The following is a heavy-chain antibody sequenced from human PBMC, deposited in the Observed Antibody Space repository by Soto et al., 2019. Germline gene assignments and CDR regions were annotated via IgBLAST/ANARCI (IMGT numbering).Heavy chain of an antibody. CDR1: GFTFSTYT. J-gene: IGHJ4*02. Sequence: EAPLLESGGQLVQPGGSLRLSCAASGFTFSTYTMNWVRQAPGKGLEWVAGIFPGGSTYYANSVKGRFTISRDHSQSSVFLQMSSLRDEDTAVYYCAKDRQPDGIWTFDLCGQGTLVTVSS. D-gene: IGHD3-9*01. CDR3: AKDRQPDGIWTFDL. CDR2: IFPGGST. V-gene: IGHV3-23*03.